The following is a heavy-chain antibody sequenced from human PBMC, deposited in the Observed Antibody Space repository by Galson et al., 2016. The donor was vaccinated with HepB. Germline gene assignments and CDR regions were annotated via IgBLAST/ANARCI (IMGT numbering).Heavy chain of an antibody. J-gene: IGHJ3*02. CDR3: ARAGDLGPAENALEI. V-gene: IGHV1-18*01. CDR2: ISANGNT. Sequence: SVKVSCKASGYTFTNYGITWVRQAPGQGLEWMGWISANGNTDYAQKVQGRVTMTTDTSTNTAYMELRSLRSDDTAVYYCARAGDLGPAENALEIWGQGTLVTVSS. CDR1: GYTFTNYG. D-gene: IGHD7-27*01.